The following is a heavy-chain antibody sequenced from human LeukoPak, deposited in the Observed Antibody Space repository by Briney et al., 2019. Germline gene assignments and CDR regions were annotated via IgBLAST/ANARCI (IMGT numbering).Heavy chain of an antibody. CDR2: IKQDGSDK. CDR1: GFTFSSYA. CDR3: ARAVGGTTPLYYFDY. J-gene: IGHJ4*02. V-gene: IGHV3-7*01. Sequence: PGRSLRLSCAASGFTFSSYAMTWVRQAPGKGLEWVANIKQDGSDKYYVDSVKGRFALSRDNTKNSVFLQMNSLRAEDTAMYYCARAVGGTTPLYYFDYWGQGTLVTVSS. D-gene: IGHD1-26*01.